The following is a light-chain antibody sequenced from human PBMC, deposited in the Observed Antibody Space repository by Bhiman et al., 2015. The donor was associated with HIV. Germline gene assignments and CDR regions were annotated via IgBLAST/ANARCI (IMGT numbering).Light chain of an antibody. CDR3: QAWDRTTSCV. CDR1: KLGDKF. J-gene: IGLJ1*01. V-gene: IGLV3-1*01. CDR2: QDN. Sequence: SYELTQPPSVSVSPGQTASIACSGDKLGDKFVCWYQQKPGQSPILVIYQDNRRPSGIPERCSGSNSGNTATLTISGTQPMDEADYYCQAWDRTTSCVFGTGTKVTVL.